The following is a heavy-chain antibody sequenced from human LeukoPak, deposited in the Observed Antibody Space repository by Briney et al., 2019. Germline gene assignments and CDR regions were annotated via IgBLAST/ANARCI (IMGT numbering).Heavy chain of an antibody. J-gene: IGHJ4*02. CDR3: AKGYCSSTSCPGGDY. CDR1: GFTFSSYA. Sequence: GGSLRLSCAASGFTFSSYAMHWVRQAPGKGLEWVAVISYDGSNKYYADSVKGRFTISRDNSKNTLYLQMNSLRAEDTAVYYCAKGYCSSTSCPGGDYWGQGTLVTVSP. V-gene: IGHV3-30*04. CDR2: ISYDGSNK. D-gene: IGHD2-2*01.